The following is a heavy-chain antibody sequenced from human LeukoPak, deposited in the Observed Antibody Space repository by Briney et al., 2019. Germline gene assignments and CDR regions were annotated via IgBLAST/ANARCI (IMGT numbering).Heavy chain of an antibody. CDR3: ARVGEPVTSFDY. D-gene: IGHD4-17*01. CDR2: INPNSGGA. J-gene: IGHJ4*02. CDR1: GYTFTAYY. Sequence: GASVKVSCKASGYTFTAYYMHWVRQAPGQGLEWMGWINPNSGGANYAQNFQGRVTMTRDTSISTAYMELGRLRSDDTAVYYCARVGEPVTSFDYWGQGTLVTVSS. V-gene: IGHV1-2*02.